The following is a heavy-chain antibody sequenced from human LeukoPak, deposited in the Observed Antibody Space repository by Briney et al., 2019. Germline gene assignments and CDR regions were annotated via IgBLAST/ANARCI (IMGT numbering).Heavy chain of an antibody. CDR1: GFTFSSYS. D-gene: IGHD3-10*01. Sequence: GGSLRLSCAASGFTFSSYSMNWVRQAPGEGLEWVSYISSSSSTIYYADSVKGRFTISRDNAKNSLYLQMNSLRAEDTAVYYCARDSLSGGSGIHWFDPWGQGTLVTVSS. J-gene: IGHJ5*02. CDR2: ISSSSSTI. V-gene: IGHV3-48*04. CDR3: ARDSLSGGSGIHWFDP.